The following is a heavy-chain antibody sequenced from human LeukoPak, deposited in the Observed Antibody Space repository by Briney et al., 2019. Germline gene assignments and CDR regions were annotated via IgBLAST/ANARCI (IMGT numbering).Heavy chain of an antibody. J-gene: IGHJ4*02. D-gene: IGHD3-10*01. V-gene: IGHV3-30-3*01. CDR1: GFTFSSYA. CDR2: ISYEGSNK. CDR3: ARSMLWFGEPSDLGY. Sequence: PGRSLRPSCAAPGFTFSSYAIPWVRQAPGKGLEWVAVISYEGSNKYYADSVKGRFTISRDNPKNTLYLQMNSLRAEYTAVYYCARSMLWFGEPSDLGYWGQGTLVTVSS.